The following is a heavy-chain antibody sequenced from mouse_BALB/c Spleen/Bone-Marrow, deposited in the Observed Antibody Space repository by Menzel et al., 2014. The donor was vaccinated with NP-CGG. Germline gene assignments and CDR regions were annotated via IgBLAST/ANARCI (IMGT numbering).Heavy chain of an antibody. CDR3: ARGRFAY. CDR1: GYTFTEYT. J-gene: IGHJ3*01. Sequence: EVQLQQSGPELVKPGASVKISCKTSGYTFTEYTIHWVKQSHGKSLEWIGNINPNIGGTTYNQKFKGKATLTVDMSSSTAYMDLRSLSSEDSAVYYCARGRFAYWGQGTLVTVSA. V-gene: IGHV1-18*01. CDR2: INPNIGGT.